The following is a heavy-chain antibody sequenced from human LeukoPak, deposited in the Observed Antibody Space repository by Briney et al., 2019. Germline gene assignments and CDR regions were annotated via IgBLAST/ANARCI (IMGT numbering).Heavy chain of an antibody. V-gene: IGHV4-34*01. J-gene: IGHJ4*02. D-gene: IGHD5-24*01. Sequence: SETLSLACDLSGGSCDDYYCSWIRQPPGKGLKWIGEIHPHGIFYYNSSLMSRVTISIDTSKTQFSLRLTSVTAADTAFYYCSRGRDRSKAGDHWGPGSLVTVSS. CDR3: SRGRDRSKAGDH. CDR2: IHPHGIF. CDR1: GGSCDDYY.